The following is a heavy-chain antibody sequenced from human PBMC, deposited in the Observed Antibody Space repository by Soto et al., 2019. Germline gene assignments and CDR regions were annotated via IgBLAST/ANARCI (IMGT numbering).Heavy chain of an antibody. CDR3: APVLGFGYVSVV. CDR1: GDTFKNCV. J-gene: IGHJ6*02. V-gene: IGHV1-69*01. Sequence: QVQVVQSGVEVRRPGSSVKVSCKASGDTFKNCVISWVRQAPGQGLEWMGGIIPLFGTTDFAQRFQGRLTISTDESTTTAYMELSRLRSEDTATYYCAPVLGFGYVSVVWGQGTTVTVSS. CDR2: IIPLFGTT. D-gene: IGHD2-8*02.